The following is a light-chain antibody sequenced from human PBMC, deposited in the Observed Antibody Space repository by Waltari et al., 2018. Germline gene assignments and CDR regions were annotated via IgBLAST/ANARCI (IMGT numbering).Light chain of an antibody. CDR2: AAT. CDR3: QQSYSTPYT. J-gene: IGKJ2*01. V-gene: IGKV1-39*01. CDR1: QNIRNF. Sequence: DLQMTQSPSSLSASVGDRVPITCPASQNIRNFLNWYQQKPGKAPRLLIYAATTLQTGVPARFSGNRSGTDFTLTIRDLQPEDFATYSCQQSYSTPYTFGQGTKMEI.